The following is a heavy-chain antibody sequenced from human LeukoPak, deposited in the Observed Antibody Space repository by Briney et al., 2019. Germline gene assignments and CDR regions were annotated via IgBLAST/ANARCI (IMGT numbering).Heavy chain of an antibody. CDR2: IGGSGDTT. CDR3: AKGKSLPHYYYYGMDV. V-gene: IGHV3-23*01. J-gene: IGHJ6*02. Sequence: PGGSLRLSYAASGFTFSTSAMNWVRQAPGKGLEWVSVIGGSGDTTYYADSVRGRFTISRDNFKNTLYLQMNSLTAEDTAIYYCAKGKSLPHYYYYGMDVWGQGTTVTASS. CDR1: GFTFSTSA.